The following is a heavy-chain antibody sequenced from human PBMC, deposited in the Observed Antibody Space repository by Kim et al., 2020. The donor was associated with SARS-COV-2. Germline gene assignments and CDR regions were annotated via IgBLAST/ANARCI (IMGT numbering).Heavy chain of an antibody. D-gene: IGHD4-17*01. Sequence: SETLSLTCSVSGASMSDYFWTWVRQSPGKGLEWIGHILYSGSTKYSPSLKSRVTISVDTSSSQFSLKLTSVSAADTAVYYCSRRRYGSYYMDVRGKGTTV. CDR2: ILYSGST. CDR3: SRRRYGSYYMDV. J-gene: IGHJ6*03. CDR1: GASMSDYF. V-gene: IGHV4-59*08.